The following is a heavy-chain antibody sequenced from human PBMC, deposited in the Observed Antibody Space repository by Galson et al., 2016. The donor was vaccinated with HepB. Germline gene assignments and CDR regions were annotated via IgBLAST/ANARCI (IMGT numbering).Heavy chain of an antibody. CDR2: FCGSVATT. Sequence: SLRLSCAASGFSFAGYAMRWVHQVPGKGLEWVSTFCGSVATTYYAGSVKGRFTISRDNSKNTLYLQMNSLRVEDTAVYYCARDKAAGYDFWSGYFTQTYGMDVWGKGTTVTVSS. J-gene: IGHJ6*04. D-gene: IGHD3-3*01. CDR3: ARDKAAGYDFWSGYFTQTYGMDV. V-gene: IGHV3-23*01. CDR1: GFSFAGYA.